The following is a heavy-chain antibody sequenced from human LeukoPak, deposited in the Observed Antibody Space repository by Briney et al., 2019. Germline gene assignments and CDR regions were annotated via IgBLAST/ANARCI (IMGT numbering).Heavy chain of an antibody. J-gene: IGHJ6*02. CDR2: ISYDGSNK. CDR1: GFTFSSYA. V-gene: IGHV3-30-3*01. CDR3: ARWGDGYNHPGAMDV. D-gene: IGHD5-24*01. Sequence: PGGSLRPSCAASGFTFSSYAMHWVRQAPGKGLEWVAVISYDGSNKYYADSVKGRFTISRDNSKNTLYLQMNNLRVEDTAMYYCARWGDGYNHPGAMDVWGQGTTVTVSS.